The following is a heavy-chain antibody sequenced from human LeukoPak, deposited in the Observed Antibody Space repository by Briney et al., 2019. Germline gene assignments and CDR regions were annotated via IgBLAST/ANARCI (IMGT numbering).Heavy chain of an antibody. CDR3: ARDGENYKWFDL. J-gene: IGHJ4*02. D-gene: IGHD1-7*01. Sequence: PGGSLRLSCAASGFTFSSYWMHWVRQAPGKGLEWVSYISSRSATINYADSVKGRFTISRDNAQSSLYLQMNSLRAEDTAVYYCARDGENYKWFDLWGQGTLVTVSS. V-gene: IGHV3-48*04. CDR1: GFTFSSYW. CDR2: ISSRSATI.